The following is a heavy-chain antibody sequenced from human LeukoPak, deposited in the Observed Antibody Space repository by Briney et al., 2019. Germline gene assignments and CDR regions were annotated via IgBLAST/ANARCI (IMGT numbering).Heavy chain of an antibody. CDR3: ARWSSSSWYYFDY. V-gene: IGHV4-39*07. CDR1: GGSISSSSYY. Sequence: SETLSLTCTVSGGSISSSSYYWGWIRQPPGKGLEWIGSIYHSGTTNYNPSLKSRVTISVDTSKNQFSLKLSSVTAADTAVYYCARWSSSSWYYFDYWGQGTLVTVSS. D-gene: IGHD6-13*01. J-gene: IGHJ4*02. CDR2: IYHSGTT.